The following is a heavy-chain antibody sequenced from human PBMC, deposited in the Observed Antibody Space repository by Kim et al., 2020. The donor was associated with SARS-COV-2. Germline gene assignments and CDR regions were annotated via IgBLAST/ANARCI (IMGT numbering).Heavy chain of an antibody. V-gene: IGHV3-30*04. CDR2: ISYDGSNK. D-gene: IGHD1-1*01. CDR3: ARGAPTGTYVIDY. J-gene: IGHJ4*02. Sequence: GGSLRLSCAASGFTFSSYAMHWVRQAPGKGLEWVAVISYDGSNKYYADSVKGRFTISRDNSKNTLYLQMNSLRAEDTAVYYCARGAPTGTYVIDYWGQGTLVTVSS. CDR1: GFTFSSYA.